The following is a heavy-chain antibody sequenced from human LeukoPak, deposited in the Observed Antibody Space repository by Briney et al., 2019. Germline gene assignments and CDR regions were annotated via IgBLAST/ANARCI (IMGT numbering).Heavy chain of an antibody. CDR2: IYTSGST. CDR1: GGSISSYY. D-gene: IGHD1-1*01. J-gene: IGHJ4*02. Sequence: PSETLSLTCTVSGGSISSYYWSWIRQPAGKGLEWIGRIYTSGSTNYNPSLKSRVTMSVDTSKNQFSLKLSSVTAADTAVYYCARARQLERPHQAGYYFDYWGQGTLVTVSS. V-gene: IGHV4-4*07. CDR3: ARARQLERPHQAGYYFDY.